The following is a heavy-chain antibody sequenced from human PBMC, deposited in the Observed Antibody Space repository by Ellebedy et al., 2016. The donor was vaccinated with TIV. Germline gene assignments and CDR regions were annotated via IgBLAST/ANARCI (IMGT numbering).Heavy chain of an antibody. V-gene: IGHV3-11*01. Sequence: PSETLSLTCTVSGGSISSGDYYMSWIRQAPGKGLEWVSYISSSGNTIYYADSVKGRFTISRDIAKNSLYLQMNSLRAEDTAVYYCARDIGIHDAFDIWGQGTMVTVSS. J-gene: IGHJ3*02. D-gene: IGHD1-14*01. CDR1: GGSISSGDYY. CDR3: ARDIGIHDAFDI. CDR2: ISSSGNTI.